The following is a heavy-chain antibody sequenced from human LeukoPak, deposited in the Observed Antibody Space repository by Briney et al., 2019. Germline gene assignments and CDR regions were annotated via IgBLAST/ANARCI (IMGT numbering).Heavy chain of an antibody. CDR1: GYTFTSYG. CDR3: ARSYDFWSGSSS. D-gene: IGHD3-3*01. Sequence: ASVKVSCKGSGYTFTSYGISWVRQAPGQGLERMGWISAYNGNTNYAQKLQGRVTMTTDTSTSTAYMELRSLRSDDTAVYYCARSYDFWSGSSSWGQGTLVTVSS. V-gene: IGHV1-18*01. J-gene: IGHJ5*02. CDR2: ISAYNGNT.